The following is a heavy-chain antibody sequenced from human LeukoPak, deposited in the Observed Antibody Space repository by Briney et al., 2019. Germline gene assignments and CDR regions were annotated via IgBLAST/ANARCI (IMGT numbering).Heavy chain of an antibody. V-gene: IGHV3-33*01. Sequence: GGSLRLSCAASGFTFSRYGMHWVRQAPGKGLEWVAVIWYDGSNKDYADSVKGRFTISRDNAKSSLYLQMNSLRDEDTAVYYCARNLYDFLTGFDSWGQGTLVTVSS. CDR3: ARNLYDFLTGFDS. CDR1: GFTFSRYG. J-gene: IGHJ4*02. CDR2: IWYDGSNK. D-gene: IGHD3-9*01.